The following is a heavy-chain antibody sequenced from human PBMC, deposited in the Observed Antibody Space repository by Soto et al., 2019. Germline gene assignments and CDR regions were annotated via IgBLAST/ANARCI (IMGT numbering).Heavy chain of an antibody. Sequence: QVQLVQSGAEVKKPGSSVKVSCKASGGTFSSYAISWVRQAPRQGLEWMGGIIPIFGTANYAQKFQGRVTITADESTSIAYMELSSLRSEDTAVYYCARGRYYDFWSGYDAFDIWGQGTMVTVSS. CDR2: IIPIFGTA. D-gene: IGHD3-3*01. J-gene: IGHJ3*02. V-gene: IGHV1-69*01. CDR3: ARGRYYDFWSGYDAFDI. CDR1: GGTFSSYA.